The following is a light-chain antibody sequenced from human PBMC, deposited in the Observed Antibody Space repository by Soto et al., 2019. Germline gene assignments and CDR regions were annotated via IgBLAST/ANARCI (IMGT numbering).Light chain of an antibody. CDR1: QSVSSD. J-gene: IGKJ1*01. CDR2: GAS. V-gene: IGKV3-15*01. Sequence: VVTQSPATLSVLPGETATLSCRASQSVSSDLAWSQQRPGQAPRLLIYGASTRATGIPARFRGSGSGTEFRLTISSLQSEDFATYYCQQYNTWHPKMAFGRGTKVEIK. CDR3: QQYNTWHPKMA.